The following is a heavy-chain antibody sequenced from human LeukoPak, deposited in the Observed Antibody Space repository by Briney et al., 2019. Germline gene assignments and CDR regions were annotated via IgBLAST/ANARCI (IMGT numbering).Heavy chain of an antibody. Sequence: GGSLRLSCAASGFTFSSYAMSWVRQAPGKGLEWVSAISGSGGSTYYADSVKGRFTISRDNSKYTLYLQMNSLRAEDTAVYYCAKHMSEGYYDSSGEADYWGQGTLVTVSS. J-gene: IGHJ4*02. CDR2: ISGSGGST. CDR3: AKHMSEGYYDSSGEADY. D-gene: IGHD3-22*01. CDR1: GFTFSSYA. V-gene: IGHV3-23*01.